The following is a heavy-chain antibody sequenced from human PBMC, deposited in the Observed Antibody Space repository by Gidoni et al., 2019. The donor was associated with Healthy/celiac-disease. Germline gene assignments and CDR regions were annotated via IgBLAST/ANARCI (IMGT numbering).Heavy chain of an antibody. V-gene: IGHV3-33*01. CDR2: IWYDGSNK. D-gene: IGHD6-25*01. Sequence: QVQLVSSGGGVVQPGRSLSPSCAASGFTFSSHGMHWVRQAPGKGLEWVAVIWYDGSNKYYADSVKGRFTISRDNSKNTLYLQMNSLRAEDTAVYYCARAAQEYWGQGTLVTVSS. CDR3: ARAAQEY. CDR1: GFTFSSHG. J-gene: IGHJ4*02.